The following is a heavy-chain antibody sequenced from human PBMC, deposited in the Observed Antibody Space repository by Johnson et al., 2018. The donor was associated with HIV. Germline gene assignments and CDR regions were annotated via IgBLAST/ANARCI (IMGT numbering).Heavy chain of an antibody. Sequence: QVQLVESGGGLIQPGGSLRLSCAASGFTVSSNYMSWVRQAPGKGLEWVSYISSSGSTIYYADSVKGRFTISRDNAKNSLYLQMNSLRAEDTAVYYCARDAAIFGGWAAFDIWGQGTMVTVSS. CDR1: GFTVSSNY. CDR2: ISSSGSTI. V-gene: IGHV3-11*04. D-gene: IGHD3-3*01. J-gene: IGHJ3*02. CDR3: ARDAAIFGGWAAFDI.